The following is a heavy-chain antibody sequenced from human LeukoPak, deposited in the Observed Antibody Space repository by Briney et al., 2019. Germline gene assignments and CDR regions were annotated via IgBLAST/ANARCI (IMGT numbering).Heavy chain of an antibody. J-gene: IGHJ6*02. V-gene: IGHV7-4-1*02. CDR2: INTNTGNP. CDR3: AASGFLYYDFWSGYYLYYYGMDV. Sequence: ASVKVSCKASGYTFTIYAMNWVRQAPGQGLEWMGWINTNTGNPTYAQGFTGRFVFSLDTSVSTAYLQISSLKAEDTAVYYCAASGFLYYDFWSGYYLYYYGMDVWGQGTTVTVSS. CDR1: GYTFTIYA. D-gene: IGHD3-3*01.